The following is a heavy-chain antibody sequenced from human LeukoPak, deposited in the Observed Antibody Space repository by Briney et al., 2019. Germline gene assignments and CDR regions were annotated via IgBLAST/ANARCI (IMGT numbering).Heavy chain of an antibody. CDR2: IYYSGSS. J-gene: IGHJ5*02. V-gene: IGHV4-31*03. D-gene: IGHD3-10*01. Sequence: SETLCLTCTVSGGSISSGGYYWSWIRQHPGKGLEWIGYIYYSGSSYYNPSLKSRVTISVDTSKNQFSLKLSSVTAADTAVYYCARGARGWFDPWGQGTLVTVSS. CDR3: ARGARGWFDP. CDR1: GGSISSGGYY.